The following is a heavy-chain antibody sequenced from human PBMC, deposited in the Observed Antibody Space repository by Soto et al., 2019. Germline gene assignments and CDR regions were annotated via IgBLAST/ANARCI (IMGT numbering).Heavy chain of an antibody. CDR1: GFTFSSYA. J-gene: IGHJ6*02. CDR3: AKELEVAGPDYYYYYGMDV. CDR2: ISGSGGST. D-gene: IGHD6-19*01. V-gene: IGHV3-23*01. Sequence: GGSLRLSCAASGFTFSSYAMSWVRQAPGKGLEWVSAISGSGGSTYYADSAKGRFTISRDNSKNTLYLQMNSLRAEDTAVYYCAKELEVAGPDYYYYYGMDVWGQGTTVTVSS.